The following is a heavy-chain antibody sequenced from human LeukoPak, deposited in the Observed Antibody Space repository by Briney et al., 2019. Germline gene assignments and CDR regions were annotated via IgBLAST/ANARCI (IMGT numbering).Heavy chain of an antibody. D-gene: IGHD4-23*01. CDR2: VYYSGST. J-gene: IGHJ4*02. V-gene: IGHV4-39*07. CDR3: ASTRDYGGNPPDY. Sequence: PSETLSLTCTVSGGSISSSSYYWGWIRQPPGKGLEWIGSVYYSGSTYYNPSLKSRVTISVDTSKNQFSLKLNSVTAADAAVYYCASTRDYGGNPPDYWGQGTLVTVSS. CDR1: GGSISSSSYY.